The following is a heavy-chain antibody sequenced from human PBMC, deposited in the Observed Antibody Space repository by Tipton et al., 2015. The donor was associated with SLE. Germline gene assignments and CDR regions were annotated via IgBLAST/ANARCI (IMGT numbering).Heavy chain of an antibody. CDR3: ARGKEYQLLFDY. J-gene: IGHJ4*02. CDR2: IYYSGST. CDR1: GGSISSYY. V-gene: IGHV4-59*01. D-gene: IGHD2-2*01. Sequence: TLSLTCTVSGGSISSYYWSWIRQPPGKGLEWIGYIYYSGSTNYNPSLKSRVTISVDTSKNQFSLKLSSVTAADTAVYYCARGKEYQLLFDYWGQGTLVTVPS.